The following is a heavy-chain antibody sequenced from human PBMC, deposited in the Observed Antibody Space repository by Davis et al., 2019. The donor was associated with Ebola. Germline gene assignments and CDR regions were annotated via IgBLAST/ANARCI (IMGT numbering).Heavy chain of an antibody. CDR3: ARSITMVRGVIHEPLYFDY. CDR1: GFTFSSYG. V-gene: IGHV3-30*02. CDR2: IRYDGSNK. D-gene: IGHD3-10*01. Sequence: PGGSLRLSCAASGFTFSSYGMHWVRQAPGKGLEWVAFIRYDGSNKYYADSVKGRFTISRDNSKNTLYLQMNSLRAEDTAVYYCARSITMVRGVIHEPLYFDYWGQGTLVTVSS. J-gene: IGHJ4*02.